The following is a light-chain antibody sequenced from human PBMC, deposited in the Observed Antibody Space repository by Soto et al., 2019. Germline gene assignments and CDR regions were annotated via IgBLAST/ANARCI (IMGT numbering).Light chain of an antibody. V-gene: IGKV3-20*01. Sequence: VLKKTPGTLSLSQGERATFSLRVSQRVGSSCLAWYQQKPGQPPRLLIYGACIRASGMPGMFSGSGSGTDFTLTISILQPEDFAVYYCQQYSSSPRTFGQGTKVDIK. CDR2: GAC. J-gene: IGKJ1*01. CDR1: QRVGSSC. CDR3: QQYSSSPRT.